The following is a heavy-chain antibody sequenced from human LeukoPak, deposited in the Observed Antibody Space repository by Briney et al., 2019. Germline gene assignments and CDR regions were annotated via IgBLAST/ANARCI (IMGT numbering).Heavy chain of an antibody. Sequence: KSSETLSLTCTVSGGSISSYYWNWIRQPPGKGLEWIGYIYYSGSTNYNPSLKSRVTISIDTSKKQFSLKLSSVTAADTAVYYCAGSSGWYPFDYWGQGTLVTVSS. V-gene: IGHV4-59*01. CDR1: GGSISSYY. CDR2: IYYSGST. D-gene: IGHD6-19*01. CDR3: AGSSGWYPFDY. J-gene: IGHJ4*02.